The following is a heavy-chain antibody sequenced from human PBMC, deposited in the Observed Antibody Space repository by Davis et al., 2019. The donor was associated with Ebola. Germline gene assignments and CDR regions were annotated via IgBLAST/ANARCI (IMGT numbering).Heavy chain of an antibody. J-gene: IGHJ5*02. D-gene: IGHD5-12*01. Sequence: AASVKVSCKASGYTFTSYYMHWVRQAPGQGLEWMGRIIPILGIANYAQKFQGRVTITADKSTSTAYMELSSLRSEDTAVYYCARDIVATSWGQGTLVTVSS. CDR2: IIPILGIA. V-gene: IGHV1-69*04. CDR3: ARDIVATS. CDR1: GYTFTSYY.